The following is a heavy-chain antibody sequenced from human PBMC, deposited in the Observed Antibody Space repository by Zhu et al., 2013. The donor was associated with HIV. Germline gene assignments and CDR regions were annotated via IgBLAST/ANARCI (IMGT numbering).Heavy chain of an antibody. CDR3: GGGYYLHDAFDI. D-gene: IGHD3-16*01. J-gene: IGHJ3*02. V-gene: IGHV1-46*01. Sequence: QVQLVQSGAEVKKPGASVKVSCKASGYTFTSYYMHWVRQAPGQGLEWMGIINPSGGSTSYAQKFQGRVTMTRDTSTSTVYMELSSLRSEDTAVYYCGGGYYLHDAFDIWGLRGQVVTSLQ. CDR1: GYTFTSYY. CDR2: INPSGGST.